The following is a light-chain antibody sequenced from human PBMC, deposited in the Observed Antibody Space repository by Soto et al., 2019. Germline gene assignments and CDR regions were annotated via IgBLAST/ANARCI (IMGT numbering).Light chain of an antibody. CDR2: GTS. CDR1: QSVSNN. CDR3: QQYNNWPPWT. Sequence: EIGITQSPATLSVSPGDRATLSCRASQSVSNNFAWYQQRPGQAPRLLIYGTSTRAAGIPARFSGSGSGTEFTLTISSLQSEDFAVYYCQQYNNWPPWTFGQGTKVDIK. V-gene: IGKV3-15*01. J-gene: IGKJ1*01.